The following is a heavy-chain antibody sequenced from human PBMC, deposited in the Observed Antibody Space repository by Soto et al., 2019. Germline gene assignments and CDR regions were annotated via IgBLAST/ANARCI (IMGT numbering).Heavy chain of an antibody. CDR3: AKVGQLVFLSYFDY. CDR1: GFNFSSYA. J-gene: IGHJ4*02. Sequence: GGSLRLSCAASGFNFSSYAMSWVRQAPGKGLEWVSAISGSGGSTYYADSVKGRFTISRDNSKNTLYLQMNSLRAEDTAVYYCAKVGQLVFLSYFDYWGQGTLVTVSS. CDR2: ISGSGGST. D-gene: IGHD6-6*01. V-gene: IGHV3-23*01.